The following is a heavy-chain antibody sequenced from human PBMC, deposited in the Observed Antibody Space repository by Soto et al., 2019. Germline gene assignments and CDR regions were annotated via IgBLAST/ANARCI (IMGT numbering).Heavy chain of an antibody. D-gene: IGHD3-22*01. CDR1: GGSISSGGYY. J-gene: IGHJ4*02. CDR2: IYYSGST. CDR3: ARDNSGYSHFDY. Sequence: SETLSLTCTVSGGSISSGGYYWSWIRQHPGKGLEWIGYIYYSGSTYYNPSLKSRVTISVDTSKNEFSLKLSSVTAADTAAYYCARDNSGYSHFDYWGRGTLVTVSS. V-gene: IGHV4-31*02.